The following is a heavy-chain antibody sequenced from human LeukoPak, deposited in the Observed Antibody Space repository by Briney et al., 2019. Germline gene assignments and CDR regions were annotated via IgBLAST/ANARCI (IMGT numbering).Heavy chain of an antibody. CDR3: ARGNILTGYCFDF. CDR2: IHYSGAT. D-gene: IGHD3-9*01. J-gene: IGHJ4*02. V-gene: IGHV4-34*01. CDR1: GGSITGYY. Sequence: SETLTLTCAVYGGSITGYYWSWIRQTPGRGLEWVGEIHYSGATSYNPSLKSRATISTDTSKNQFSLRLSSVTAADTAVYYCARGNILTGYCFDFWGQGALVTASS.